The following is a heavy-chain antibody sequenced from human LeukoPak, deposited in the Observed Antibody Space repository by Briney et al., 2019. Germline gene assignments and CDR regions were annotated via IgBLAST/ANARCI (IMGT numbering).Heavy chain of an antibody. J-gene: IGHJ4*02. CDR3: ARTYYYDSSALGGLDY. V-gene: IGHV1-8*01. Sequence: ASVKVSCKASGYTFTSYDINWVRQATGQGLEWMGWMNPNSGNTGYAQKFQGRVTMTRNTSISTAYMELSSLRSEDTAVYYCARTYYYDSSALGGLDYWGQGTLVTVSS. D-gene: IGHD3-22*01. CDR1: GYTFTSYD. CDR2: MNPNSGNT.